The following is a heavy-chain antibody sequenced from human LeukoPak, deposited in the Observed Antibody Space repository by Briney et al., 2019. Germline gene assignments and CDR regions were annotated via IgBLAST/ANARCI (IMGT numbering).Heavy chain of an antibody. V-gene: IGHV3-30*18. J-gene: IGHJ4*02. Sequence: GGSLRLSCAASGFTFSTYGMHWVRQAPGKGLEWVAVISYDGSNEYFADSVKGRFTISRDNSKNTLYLQMNSLRAEDTAVYYCAKESPRKMLMVYATYFDYWGQGTLVTVSS. CDR1: GFTFSTYG. D-gene: IGHD2-8*01. CDR2: ISYDGSNE. CDR3: AKESPRKMLMVYATYFDY.